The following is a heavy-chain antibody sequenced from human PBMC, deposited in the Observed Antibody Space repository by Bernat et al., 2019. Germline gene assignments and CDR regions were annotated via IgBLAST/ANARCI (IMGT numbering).Heavy chain of an antibody. CDR3: ASLRSSADKCYDY. CDR2: LNGDGSNP. CDR1: GITFSLFS. Sequence: EVQLVESGGGLVQPGGSLRLSCAASGITFSLFSMHWVRQVPGKGLVFVSRLNGDGSNPTYADSVKGRFTISRDNAKNTLYLQMNSLRAEDTAVYYCASLRSSADKCYDYWGQGTLVTVSS. V-gene: IGHV3-74*01. D-gene: IGHD2-8*01. J-gene: IGHJ4*02.